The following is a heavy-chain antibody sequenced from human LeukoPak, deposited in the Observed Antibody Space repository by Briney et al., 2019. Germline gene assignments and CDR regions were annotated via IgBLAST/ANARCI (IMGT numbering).Heavy chain of an antibody. Sequence: GGSLRLSCAASGFTVSSNYMSWVRQAPGKGLEWVSVIYSGGSTYYADSVEGRFTISRDSSKNTLYLHMNSLRAEDTAVYYCARDPYCSGGTCYPAPYYGMDVWGQGTTVTVSS. D-gene: IGHD2-15*01. J-gene: IGHJ6*02. V-gene: IGHV3-66*01. CDR1: GFTVSSNY. CDR2: IYSGGST. CDR3: ARDPYCSGGTCYPAPYYGMDV.